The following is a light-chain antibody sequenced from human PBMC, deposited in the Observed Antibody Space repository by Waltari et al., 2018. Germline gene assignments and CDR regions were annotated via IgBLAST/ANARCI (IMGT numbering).Light chain of an antibody. V-gene: IGKV1-5*03. CDR1: QNINTW. J-gene: IGKJ4*01. Sequence: DIQMSQSPSTLSASIGDRVTITCPAGQNINTWVAWYQQKPGKAPKFLVYKASSLNNGVPSSFTVSGAGTDFTLCITSLQPDAFATYCCPQYATHPLPFGARTKAEIK. CDR2: KAS. CDR3: PQYATHPLP.